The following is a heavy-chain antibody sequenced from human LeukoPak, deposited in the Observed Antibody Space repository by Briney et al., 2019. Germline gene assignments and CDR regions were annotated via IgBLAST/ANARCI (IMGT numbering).Heavy chain of an antibody. J-gene: IGHJ4*02. Sequence: ASVKVSCKASGYTFTGYYMHWVRQAPGQGLEWMGWINPNSGGTNYAQKFQGRVTMTRDTSISTAYMELSRLRSDDTAVYYCARDLRPFAHRSSGLCYFDYWGQGTLVTVSS. CDR3: ARDLRPFAHRSSGLCYFDY. CDR2: INPNSGGT. V-gene: IGHV1-2*02. D-gene: IGHD3-22*01. CDR1: GYTFTGYY.